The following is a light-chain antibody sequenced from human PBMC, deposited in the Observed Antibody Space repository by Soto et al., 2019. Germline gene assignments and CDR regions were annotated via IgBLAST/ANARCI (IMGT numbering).Light chain of an antibody. V-gene: IGLV2-8*01. CDR3: SSYAGTNNLGV. CDR1: SSDVGGNSY. CDR2: EVS. Sequence: QSVLTQPPSASGSPGQSVTISCTGTSSDVGGNSYVSWYQQHPGKAPKLMIYEVSKRPSGVPDRFSGSKSGNTASLTVSGLQAEDEADYYCSSYAGTNNLGVFGTGTKDTVL. J-gene: IGLJ1*01.